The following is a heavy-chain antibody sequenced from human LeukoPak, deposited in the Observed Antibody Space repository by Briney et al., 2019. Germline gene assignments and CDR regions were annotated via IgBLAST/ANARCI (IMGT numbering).Heavy chain of an antibody. J-gene: IGHJ4*02. CDR2: IIPIFGTA. CDR1: GGTFSSYA. Sequence: ASVKVSCKASGGTFSSYAISWVRQAPGQGLEWMGGIIPIFGTANYAQKFQGRVTITADESTSTAYMELSSLRSEDTAVYYCAYLGGSYYKHFDYWGQGTLVTVSS. V-gene: IGHV1-69*13. D-gene: IGHD1-26*01. CDR3: AYLGGSYYKHFDY.